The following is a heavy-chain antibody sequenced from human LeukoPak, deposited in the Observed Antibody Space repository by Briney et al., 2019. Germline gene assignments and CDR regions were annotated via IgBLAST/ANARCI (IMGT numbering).Heavy chain of an antibody. CDR1: GYTFTGYY. CDR2: INGNSGGT. D-gene: IGHD4-23*01. J-gene: IGHJ4*02. V-gene: IGHV1-2*02. CDR3: ARDQATVATPWWDH. Sequence: ASVKVSCKASGYTFTGYYVHWLRQAPGQGLEWMGWINGNSGGTKYAQQFQGRVTMTRDTSISTAYMELSRLRSDDTAVYFYARDQATVATPWWDHWGQGTLVTVSS.